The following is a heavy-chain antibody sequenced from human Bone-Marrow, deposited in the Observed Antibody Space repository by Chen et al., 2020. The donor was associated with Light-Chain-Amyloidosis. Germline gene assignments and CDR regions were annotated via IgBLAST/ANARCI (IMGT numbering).Heavy chain of an antibody. J-gene: IGHJ3*01. CDR2: SSAAGESI. V-gene: IGHV3-23*01. CDR1: GFSYSRFA. CDR3: PGDGLGVGFPNDPVDL. Sequence: EVQLLESGGGLAQAGGSLRLSCEASGFSYSRFAMTWVRLAPGKGLEGVASSSAAGESIYYADSVHSRFTLSRDNCKNTLSLPMDSLRDEDPAIYYCPGDGLGVGFPNDPVDLWGQGSLVSVSS. D-gene: IGHD1-26*01.